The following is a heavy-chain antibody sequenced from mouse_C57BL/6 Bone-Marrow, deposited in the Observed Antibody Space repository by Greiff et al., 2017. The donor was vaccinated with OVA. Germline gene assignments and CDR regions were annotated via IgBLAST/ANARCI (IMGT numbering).Heavy chain of an antibody. J-gene: IGHJ1*03. CDR2: IHPNSGST. V-gene: IGHV1-64*01. D-gene: IGHD2-3*01. CDR3: AREDDGYPSYWYFDV. CDR1: GYTFTSYW. Sequence: VQLQQPGAELVKPGASVKLSCKASGYTFTSYWMHWVKQRPGQGLEWIGMIHPNSGSTNYNEKFKSKATLTVDKSSSTAYMQLSSLTSEDSAVYYCAREDDGYPSYWYFDVWGTGTTVTVSS.